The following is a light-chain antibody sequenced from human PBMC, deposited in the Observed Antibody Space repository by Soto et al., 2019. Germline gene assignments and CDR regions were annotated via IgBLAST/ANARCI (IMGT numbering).Light chain of an antibody. CDR3: QQYATSPIT. CDR1: QSVGRNY. Sequence: ENVLTHSPGTLSLSPGERATLSCRASQSVGRNYLAWFQQKSGQAPRLVIYGASSRAAGIPDRLSGSGSGTDFTLTISRLEPGDFAVYYCQQYATSPITFGQGTRLEIK. J-gene: IGKJ5*01. V-gene: IGKV3-20*01. CDR2: GAS.